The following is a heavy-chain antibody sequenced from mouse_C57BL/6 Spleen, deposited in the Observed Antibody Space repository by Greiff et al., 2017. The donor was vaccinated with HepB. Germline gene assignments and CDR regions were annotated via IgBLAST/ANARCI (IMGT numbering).Heavy chain of an antibody. CDR2: IHPNSGST. V-gene: IGHV1-64*01. CDR1: GYTFTSYW. CDR3: APYYDGSSYEADAMDY. Sequence: QVQLQQPGAELVKPGASVKLSCKASGYTFTSYWMHWVKQRPGQGLEWIGMIHPNSGSTNYNEKFKSKATLTVDKSSSTAYMQLSSLTSEDSAVYYCAPYYDGSSYEADAMDYWGQGTSVTVSS. D-gene: IGHD1-1*01. J-gene: IGHJ4*01.